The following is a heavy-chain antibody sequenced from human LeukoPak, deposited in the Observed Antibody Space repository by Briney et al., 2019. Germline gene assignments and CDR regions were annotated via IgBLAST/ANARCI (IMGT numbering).Heavy chain of an antibody. CDR1: GFTVSSNY. D-gene: IGHD3-3*01. J-gene: IGHJ4*02. CDR3: ATTIFGVVIDFGLAGQLPDY. V-gene: IGHV3-66*01. Sequence: GGSLRLSCAASGFTVSSNYMSWFRQTPGKGLDWVSVIYTSGTTYYADSVKDRFSVSRDSSKNTMYLQMGSLRAEDMAVYYCATTIFGVVIDFGLAGQLPDYWGQGTLVTVSS. CDR2: IYTSGTT.